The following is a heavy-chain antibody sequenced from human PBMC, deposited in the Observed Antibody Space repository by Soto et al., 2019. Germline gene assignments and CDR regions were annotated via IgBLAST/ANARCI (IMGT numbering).Heavy chain of an antibody. CDR3: ARYASLSGADH. V-gene: IGHV3-11*06. D-gene: IGHD2-2*01. J-gene: IGHJ4*02. Sequence: QVQLVESGGGLVKPGGSLRLSCAASGVSFSDYYMIWMRQAPGKGLEWISYIGGVTDYANYADSVRGRFTISRDKTKKVVFLQMSSLRAEDTAVYYCARYASLSGADHWGQGTLVIVSS. CDR2: IGGVTDYA. CDR1: GVSFSDYY.